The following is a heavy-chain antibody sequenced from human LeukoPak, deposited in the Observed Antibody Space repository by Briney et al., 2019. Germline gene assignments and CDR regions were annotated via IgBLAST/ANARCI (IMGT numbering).Heavy chain of an antibody. J-gene: IGHJ4*02. CDR1: GFTLSDYD. Sequence: GGSLRLSCAASGFTLSDYDMSWIRQVPGKGLEWLSYSSTSGRTTFYADSVKGRFTISRDNAKNSLFLQMNSLRAEDTALYYCARGEGVPAAGPSQREQEHYFDYWGQGTLVTVSS. CDR2: SSTSGRTT. V-gene: IGHV3-11*04. CDR3: ARGEGVPAAGPSQREQEHYFDY. D-gene: IGHD6-13*01.